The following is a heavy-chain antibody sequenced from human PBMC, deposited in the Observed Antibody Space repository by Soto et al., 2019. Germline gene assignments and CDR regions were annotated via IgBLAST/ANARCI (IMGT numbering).Heavy chain of an antibody. D-gene: IGHD6-13*01. CDR3: ARGRNSSPYYCVMDV. CDR2: ISVYNGNT. CDR1: VYTFTSYG. J-gene: IGHJ6*02. Sequence: PRASVKGSCKASVYTFTSYGISWVRQAPGQGLEWMGWISVYNGNTNYAQKLQGRVTMTTDTSTTTAYMELRRVRSDDPAVYYCARGRNSSPYYCVMDVGGQGTTVTVSS. V-gene: IGHV1-18*01.